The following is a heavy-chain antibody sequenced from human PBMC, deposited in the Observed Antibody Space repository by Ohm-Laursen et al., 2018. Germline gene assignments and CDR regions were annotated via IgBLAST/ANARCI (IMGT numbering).Heavy chain of an antibody. CDR1: GFTFSDYS. Sequence: SLRLSCSASGFTFSDYSMTWIRQAPGKGLDWVSYISSSSTTIYYADSVKGRFTISRDNAKNSLYLQMNSLRAEDTAVYYCAKDGVVGGTTPFDYWGQGTLVTVSS. CDR3: AKDGVVGGTTPFDY. CDR2: ISSSSTTI. J-gene: IGHJ4*02. V-gene: IGHV3-11*01. D-gene: IGHD1-26*01.